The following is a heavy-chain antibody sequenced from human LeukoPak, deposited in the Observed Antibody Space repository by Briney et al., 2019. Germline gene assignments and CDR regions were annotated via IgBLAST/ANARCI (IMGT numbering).Heavy chain of an antibody. D-gene: IGHD3-9*01. CDR2: ISGRSNNT. Sequence: GASLRLSCAASGFIFSNYAMYWVRQAPGKGLEWVSAISGRSNNTYYADSVKGRFTISRDNSKNTLYLQMNSLRADDTAVYYCAKWGDYDVLTGYYVSDFWGQGTLVTVSS. V-gene: IGHV3-23*01. CDR1: GFIFSNYA. J-gene: IGHJ4*02. CDR3: AKWGDYDVLTGYYVSDF.